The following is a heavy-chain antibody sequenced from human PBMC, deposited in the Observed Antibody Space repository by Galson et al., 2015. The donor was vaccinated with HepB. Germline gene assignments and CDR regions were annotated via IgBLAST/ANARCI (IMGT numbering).Heavy chain of an antibody. CDR2: FDPEDGET. J-gene: IGHJ4*02. D-gene: IGHD3-22*01. CDR3: ATDLSYYDSSGYKGCFDY. V-gene: IGHV1-24*01. CDR1: GYTLTELS. Sequence: SVKVSCKVSGYTLTELSMHWVRQAPGKGLGWMGGFDPEDGETIYAQKFQGRVTMTEDTSTDTAYMELSSLRSEDTAVYYCATDLSYYDSSGYKGCFDYWGQGTLVTVSS.